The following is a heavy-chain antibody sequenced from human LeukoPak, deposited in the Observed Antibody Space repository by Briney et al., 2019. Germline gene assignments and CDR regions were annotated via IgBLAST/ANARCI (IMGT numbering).Heavy chain of an antibody. CDR3: ARGAVTTGVAYYGMDV. Sequence: ASVKVSCKASGYTFTGYYMHWVRQAPGQGLEWMGWINPNSGGTNYAQKFQGRVTMTRDTSISTAYMELRSLRSDDTAVYYCARGAVTTGVAYYGMDVWGQGTTVTVSS. J-gene: IGHJ6*02. CDR2: INPNSGGT. V-gene: IGHV1-2*02. D-gene: IGHD4-17*01. CDR1: GYTFTGYY.